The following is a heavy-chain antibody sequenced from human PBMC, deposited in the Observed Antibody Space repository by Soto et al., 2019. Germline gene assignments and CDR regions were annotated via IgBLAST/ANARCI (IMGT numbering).Heavy chain of an antibody. D-gene: IGHD5-12*01. CDR3: ARRRWLQFTIDY. CDR1: GGSISSSSYY. V-gene: IGHV4-39*01. CDR2: IYYSGST. J-gene: IGHJ4*02. Sequence: QLQLQESGPGLVKPSETLSLTCTVSGGSISSSSYYWGWIRQPPGKGLGWIGSIYYSGSTYYNPSLKSRVTISVDTSKNQFSLKLSSVTAADTAVYYCARRRWLQFTIDYWGQGTLVTVSS.